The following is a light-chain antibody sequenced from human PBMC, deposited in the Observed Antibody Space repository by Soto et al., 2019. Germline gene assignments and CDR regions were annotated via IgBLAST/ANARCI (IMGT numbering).Light chain of an antibody. CDR3: QQYGSSPYT. Sequence: EIVLTQSPGTLSLSPGERATLSCRASQSVSSSYLAWYQQKPGQAPRLLIYGASSRATGIPDRFSGSGSGTDFTLTISRREPEYFAVYYCQQYGSSPYTFGQGTKLEIK. CDR1: QSVSSSY. CDR2: GAS. J-gene: IGKJ2*01. V-gene: IGKV3-20*01.